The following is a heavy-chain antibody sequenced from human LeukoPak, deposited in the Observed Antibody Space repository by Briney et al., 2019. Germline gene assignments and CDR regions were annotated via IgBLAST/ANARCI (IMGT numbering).Heavy chain of an antibody. V-gene: IGHV3-30*18. CDR2: ISYDGINK. D-gene: IGHD6-19*01. J-gene: IGHJ4*02. Sequence: GGSLRLSCAASGFTFSSYGMHWVRQAPGKGLEWVAVISYDGINKYYADSVKGRFTISRDNSKNTLYLQMNSLRAEDTAVYYCAKEYHTGIAVDGPSYFPDYWGQGTLVTVSS. CDR1: GFTFSSYG. CDR3: AKEYHTGIAVDGPSYFPDY.